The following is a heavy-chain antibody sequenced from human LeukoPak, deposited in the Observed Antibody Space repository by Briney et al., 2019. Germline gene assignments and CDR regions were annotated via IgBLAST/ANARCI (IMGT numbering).Heavy chain of an antibody. CDR2: ITSSSSYI. J-gene: IGHJ3*02. V-gene: IGHV3-21*01. CDR3: ARAYSPPWITTSYAFDI. CDR1: VFTFTSYS. Sequence: PGGSLRLSCAASVFTFTSYSMNWVRQAPGKGLEWVSSITSSSSYIYYADSVKGRFIISRDNAKNSLYLQMNSLRAEDTAVYYCARAYSPPWITTSYAFDIWGQGTMVTVSS. D-gene: IGHD5-12*01.